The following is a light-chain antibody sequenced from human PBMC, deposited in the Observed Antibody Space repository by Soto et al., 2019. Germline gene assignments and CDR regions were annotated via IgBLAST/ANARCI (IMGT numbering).Light chain of an antibody. J-gene: IGLJ2*01. V-gene: IGLV2-14*01. CDR2: EVV. CDR3: TSYTTSSPL. CDR1: SSDVSGFNY. Sequence: QSVLTQPAAVSGSPGQSITISCTGTSSDVSGFNYVSWYQHHPGKAPKLIIYEVVNRPSGVSNRFSGSKSGTTASLTISGLQAEDEAAYYCTSYTTSSPLFGGVTKVTVL.